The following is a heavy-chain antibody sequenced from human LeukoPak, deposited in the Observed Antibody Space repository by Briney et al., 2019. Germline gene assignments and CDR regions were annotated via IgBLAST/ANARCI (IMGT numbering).Heavy chain of an antibody. CDR1: GFTFSSYA. J-gene: IGHJ4*02. V-gene: IGHV3-23*01. Sequence: GGSLRLSCAASGFTFSSYAMSWVRQAPGKGLEWVSAISGSGGSTYYADSVKGRFTISRDNSKNTLYLQMNSLRAEDTAVYYCAKDGGGYGDLPYYFDYWGQGTLVTVSS. CDR3: AKDGGGYGDLPYYFDY. CDR2: ISGSGGST. D-gene: IGHD4-17*01.